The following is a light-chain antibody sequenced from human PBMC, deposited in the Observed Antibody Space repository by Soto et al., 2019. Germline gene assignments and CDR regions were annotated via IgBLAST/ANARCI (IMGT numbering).Light chain of an antibody. CDR1: SSDIGNYNL. V-gene: IGLV2-23*02. CDR2: EVN. CDR3: CSFTSSNTHV. Sequence: QSALTQPASVSGSPGQSITISCTGTSSDIGNYNLVSWYQQHPGKVPKLILFEVNKRPSGVSGRFSGSKSGNTASLTISGLQAEDEADYYCCSFTSSNTHVFGTGTKVTVL. J-gene: IGLJ1*01.